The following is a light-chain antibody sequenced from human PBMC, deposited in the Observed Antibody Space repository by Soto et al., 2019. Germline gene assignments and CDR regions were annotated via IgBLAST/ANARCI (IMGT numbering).Light chain of an antibody. CDR3: QQYYTTLHYT. Sequence: DIVMTQSPDSLAVSLGERATINCRSSQSILYSSNNKNYLAWYQQKPGQPPKLLIYWASTRESGVPDRFSGSGSGTDFTLTISSLQAEDVAVYYCQQYYTTLHYTFGQGTKLEIK. J-gene: IGKJ2*01. V-gene: IGKV4-1*01. CDR2: WAS. CDR1: QSILYSSNNKNY.